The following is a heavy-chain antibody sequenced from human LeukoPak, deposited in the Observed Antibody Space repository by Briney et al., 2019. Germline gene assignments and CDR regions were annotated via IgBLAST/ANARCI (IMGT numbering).Heavy chain of an antibody. CDR1: GGSISSSSYY. V-gene: IGHV4-39*01. Sequence: SETLSLTCTVSGGSISSSSYYWGWIRQPPGKGLEWIGSIYYSGSTYYNPSLKSRVTISVDTSKNQFSLKLSSVTAADTAVYYCARGRFRPAGYFDYWGQGTLVTVSS. CDR2: IYYSGST. J-gene: IGHJ4*02. CDR3: ARGRFRPAGYFDY. D-gene: IGHD2-2*01.